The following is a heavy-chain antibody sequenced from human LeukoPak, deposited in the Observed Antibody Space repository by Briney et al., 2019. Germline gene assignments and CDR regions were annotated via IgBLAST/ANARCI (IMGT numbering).Heavy chain of an antibody. J-gene: IGHJ4*02. D-gene: IGHD6-6*01. CDR2: INPNSGGT. CDR3: ARRSSHTPCFDY. Sequence: MGWINPNSGGTNYAQKFQGRVTMTRDTSISTAYMELSRLRSDDTAVYYCARRSSHTPCFDYWGQGTLVTVSS. V-gene: IGHV1-2*02.